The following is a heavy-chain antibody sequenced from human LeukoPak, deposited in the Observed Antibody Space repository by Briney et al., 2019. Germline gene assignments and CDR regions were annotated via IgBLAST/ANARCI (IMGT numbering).Heavy chain of an antibody. CDR1: GFTFDDYA. CDR2: ISWNSGSI. CDR3: ARAGNYRFDY. J-gene: IGHJ4*02. Sequence: GGSLRLSCAASGFTFDDYAMHWVRHAPGKGLEWVSGISWNSGSIGYADSVKGRFTISRDNAKNSLYLQMNSLRAEDTAVYYCARAGNYRFDYWGQGTLVTVSS. D-gene: IGHD1-7*01. V-gene: IGHV3-9*01.